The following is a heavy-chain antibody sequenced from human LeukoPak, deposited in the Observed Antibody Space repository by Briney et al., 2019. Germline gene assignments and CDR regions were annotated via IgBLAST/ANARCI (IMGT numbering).Heavy chain of an antibody. J-gene: IGHJ4*02. V-gene: IGHV3-23*01. CDR2: ISRSGGST. D-gene: IGHD3/OR15-3a*01. CDR1: GFTFSSYA. CDR3: ANLNDFWTYFDY. Sequence: GGSLRLSCAASGFTFSSYAMSWVRQAPGKGLEWVSGISRSGGSTYYADSVRGRFTISRDNSKNTLYVQMNSLRVEDTAVYYCANLNDFWTYFDYWGQGTLVTVSS.